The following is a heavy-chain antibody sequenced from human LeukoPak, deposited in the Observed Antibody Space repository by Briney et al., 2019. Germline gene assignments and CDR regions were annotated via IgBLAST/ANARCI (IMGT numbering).Heavy chain of an antibody. CDR2: IYYSRST. V-gene: IGHV4-59*01. D-gene: IGHD3-10*01. J-gene: IGHJ5*02. CDR3: ARGGVNYKIAGP. CDR1: GGSITSYY. Sequence: SETLSLTCTVSGGSITSYYWSWIRQPPGKGLEWIGYIYYSRSTNYNPSLKSRVTISVDTSKNQFSLKLSSVTAADTAVYYCARGGVNYKIAGPWGQGALVTVSS.